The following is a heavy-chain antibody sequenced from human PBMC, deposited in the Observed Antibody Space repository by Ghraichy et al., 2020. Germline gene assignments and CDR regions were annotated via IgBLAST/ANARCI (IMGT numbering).Heavy chain of an antibody. D-gene: IGHD3-22*01. V-gene: IGHV3-33*01. Sequence: SLRLSCAASGFTFSNYGMLWVRQAPGKGLEGVAVIWYDGSNKYYADSVKGRFTISRDNSKNTLYLQMNSLRAEDTAVYYCAREGYYYNSSGYYYYFDYWGQGALVTVSS. CDR2: IWYDGSNK. CDR1: GFTFSNYG. J-gene: IGHJ4*02. CDR3: AREGYYYNSSGYYYYFDY.